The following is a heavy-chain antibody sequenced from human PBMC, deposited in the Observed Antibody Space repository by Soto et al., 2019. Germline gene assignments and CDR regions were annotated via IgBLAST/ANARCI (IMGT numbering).Heavy chain of an antibody. CDR1: GFTFSSYG. J-gene: IGHJ4*02. Sequence: GRPLRLSCAASGFTFSSYGMHWVRQAPGKGLEWVAVISYDGSNTYDADSVKGRFNISRDNSKNTLYLQMNSLRAEDPAVYDCADVDTAIRWGQGTLVTVSS. CDR2: ISYDGSNT. CDR3: ADVDTAIR. V-gene: IGHV3-30*03. D-gene: IGHD5-18*01.